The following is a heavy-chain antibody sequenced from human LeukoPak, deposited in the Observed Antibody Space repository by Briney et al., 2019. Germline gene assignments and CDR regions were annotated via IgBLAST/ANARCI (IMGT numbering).Heavy chain of an antibody. CDR3: ARGPVWSGYYNIDY. Sequence: GGSLRLSCAASGFTFSSYSMNWVRQAPGKGLEWVSSISSSSSYIYYADSVKGRFTISRDNAKNSLYLQMNSLRAEDTVVYYCARGPVWSGYYNIDYWGQGTLVTVCS. CDR1: GFTFSSYS. V-gene: IGHV3-21*01. J-gene: IGHJ4*02. CDR2: ISSSSSYI. D-gene: IGHD3-3*01.